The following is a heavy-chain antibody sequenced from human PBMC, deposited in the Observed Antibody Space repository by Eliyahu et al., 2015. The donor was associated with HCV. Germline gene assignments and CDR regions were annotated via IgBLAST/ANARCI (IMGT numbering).Heavy chain of an antibody. CDR3: ASGGGGIAVAGTGGWFDP. CDR2: SHYSGST. D-gene: IGHD6-19*01. CDR1: GGXXXTYY. J-gene: IGHJ5*02. V-gene: IGHV4-59*01. Sequence: QVQLQESGPGLVKPSETLSLXCPVSGGXXXTYYWXWIRQPPGKGLEWIGYSHYSGSTNYNPXLKSRVTISVDTSKNQFSLNVTSVTAADTAVYYCASGGGGIAVAGTGGWFDPWGQGTLVTVSS.